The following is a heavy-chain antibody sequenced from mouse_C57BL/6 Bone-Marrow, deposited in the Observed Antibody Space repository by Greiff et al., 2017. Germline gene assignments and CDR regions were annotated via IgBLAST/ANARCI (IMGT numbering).Heavy chain of an antibody. Sequence: EVQLQQSGPELVKPGASVKISCKASGYTFTDYYMNWVKQSHGKSLEWIGDINPNNGGTSYNQKFKGKATLTVDKSSSTAYMELRSLTSEDSAVYYCATPLTGWDYFDYWGQGTTLTVSS. D-gene: IGHD4-1*01. CDR3: ATPLTGWDYFDY. V-gene: IGHV1-26*01. J-gene: IGHJ2*01. CDR2: INPNNGGT. CDR1: GYTFTDYY.